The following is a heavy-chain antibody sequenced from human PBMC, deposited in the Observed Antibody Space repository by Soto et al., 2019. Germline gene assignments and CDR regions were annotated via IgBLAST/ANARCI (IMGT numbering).Heavy chain of an antibody. D-gene: IGHD4-17*01. Sequence: QVQLVQAGAEVKKPGASVKVSCKASGYTFTGYSVGWVRQAPGQGLEWMGWISAYSGDTYDTQRFQDRLTMTTDASTSTAYMELRSLRSDDTAVYYCARPSGSYGDYAWSLKYWGQGTLVTVSS. CDR1: GYTFTGYS. J-gene: IGHJ4*02. CDR3: ARPSGSYGDYAWSLKY. CDR2: ISAYSGDT. V-gene: IGHV1-18*01.